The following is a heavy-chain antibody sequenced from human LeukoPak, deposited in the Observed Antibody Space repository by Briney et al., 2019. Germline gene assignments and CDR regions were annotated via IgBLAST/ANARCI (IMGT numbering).Heavy chain of an antibody. D-gene: IGHD6-19*01. J-gene: IGHJ4*02. V-gene: IGHV3-64D*06. CDR2: ISDNGGMT. Sequence: GGSLRLSCSASGITFSSHAMHWVRQAPGKGLEYVSAISDNGGMTFYADSVKGRFTISRDNSKNTLYLQMSSLRGEDTAVYYCYVSGWTEEIDNWGQGTLVTVSS. CDR1: GITFSSHA. CDR3: YVSGWTEEIDN.